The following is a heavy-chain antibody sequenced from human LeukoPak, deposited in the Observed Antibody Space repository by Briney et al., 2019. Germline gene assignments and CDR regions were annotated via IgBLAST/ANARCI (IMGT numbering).Heavy chain of an antibody. Sequence: GASVKVSCKASGYTFTGYYIHWVRQAPGQGLEWMGWINPNGGGTNYAQKFQGRVTMTKDTSISTAHMELNRLGSDDTAVYYCARLQCSSTSCYAEFDHWGQETLVIVSS. CDR2: INPNGGGT. CDR3: ARLQCSSTSCYAEFDH. J-gene: IGHJ4*02. D-gene: IGHD2-2*01. V-gene: IGHV1-2*02. CDR1: GYTFTGYY.